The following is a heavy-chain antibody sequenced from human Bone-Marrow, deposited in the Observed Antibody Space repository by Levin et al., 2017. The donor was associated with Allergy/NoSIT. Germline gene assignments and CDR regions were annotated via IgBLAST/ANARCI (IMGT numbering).Heavy chain of an antibody. CDR3: AKGRRDYYYYMDV. CDR2: ISGSGGST. Sequence: GESLKISCAASGFTFSSYAMSWVRQAPGKGLEWVSAISGSGGSTYYADSVKGRFTISRDNSKNTLYLQMNSLRAEDTAVYYCAKGRRDYYYYMDVWGKGTTVTVSS. V-gene: IGHV3-23*01. J-gene: IGHJ6*03. CDR1: GFTFSSYA.